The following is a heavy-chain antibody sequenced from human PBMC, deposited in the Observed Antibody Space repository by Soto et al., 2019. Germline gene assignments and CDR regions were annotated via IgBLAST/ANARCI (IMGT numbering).Heavy chain of an antibody. CDR3: ARVTGRYYYGMDV. CDR1: GGSISSSSYY. J-gene: IGHJ6*02. V-gene: IGHV4-39*07. Sequence: SETLSLTCTVSGGSISSSSYYWGWIRQPPGKRLEWIGSIYYSGSTYYNPSLKSRVTISVDTSKNQFSLKLSSVTAADTAVYYCARVTGRYYYGMDVWGQGTTVTVSS. CDR2: IYYSGST.